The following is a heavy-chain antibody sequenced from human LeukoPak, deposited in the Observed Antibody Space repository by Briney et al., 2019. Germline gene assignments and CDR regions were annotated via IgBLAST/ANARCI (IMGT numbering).Heavy chain of an antibody. V-gene: IGHV3-30*04. D-gene: IGHD4-17*01. CDR3: ARGRYGDYSYYFDY. CDR1: GFTFSSYA. CDR2: ISYDGSNK. Sequence: GGSLRLSCAASGFTFSSYAMHWVRQAPGKGLEWVAVISYDGSNKYYADSVKGRFTISRDNSKNTLYLQMNSLRAEDTAVYYCARGRYGDYSYYFDYWGQGTLVTVSS. J-gene: IGHJ4*02.